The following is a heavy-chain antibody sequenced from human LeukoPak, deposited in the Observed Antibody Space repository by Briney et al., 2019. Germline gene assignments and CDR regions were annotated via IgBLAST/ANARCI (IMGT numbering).Heavy chain of an antibody. CDR2: ISGSGDDT. D-gene: IGHD3-22*01. V-gene: IGHV3-23*01. J-gene: IGHJ5*02. CDR3: AKTTTRSYYYDKTGSNWFDP. CDR1: GFTFSDYP. Sequence: GGSLRLSCAASGFTFSDYPMTWVRQAPGKGLAWVSTISGSGDDTYYADSVKGRFTISRDNSKNTLFLQMNGLRAEDTAIYYCAKTTTRSYYYDKTGSNWFDPWGQGTLVTVSS.